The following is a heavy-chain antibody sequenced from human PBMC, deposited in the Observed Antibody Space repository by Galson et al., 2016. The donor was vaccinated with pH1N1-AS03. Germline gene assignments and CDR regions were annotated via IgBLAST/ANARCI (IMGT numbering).Heavy chain of an antibody. CDR1: GGTFNSYI. V-gene: IGHV1-69*02. J-gene: IGHJ4*02. CDR3: ATYYENSGYALGF. D-gene: IGHD5-12*01. Sequence: SVKVSCKASGGTFNSYIFTWVRQAPGQGLEWMGRSIPVYDRTNYAEKFQGRVTITASYMELRSLTSQDTAVYYCATYYENSGYALGFWGQGTLVTVSS. CDR2: SIPVYDRT.